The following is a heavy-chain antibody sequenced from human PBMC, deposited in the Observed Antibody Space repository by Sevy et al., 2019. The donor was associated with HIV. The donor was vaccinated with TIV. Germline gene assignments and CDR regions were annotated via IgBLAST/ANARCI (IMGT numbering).Heavy chain of an antibody. Sequence: GGSLRLSCAASGFSFSGYAIHWVRQAPGKGLEWVAVISFDGSNKYYADSVKGRFTISRDNSKNTLFLQMNSLRAEDTAVYYCAKEGAHSYTTYFDYWGQGTVVTVSP. CDR2: ISFDGSNK. D-gene: IGHD1-26*01. CDR3: AKEGAHSYTTYFDY. V-gene: IGHV3-30*18. J-gene: IGHJ4*02. CDR1: GFSFSGYA.